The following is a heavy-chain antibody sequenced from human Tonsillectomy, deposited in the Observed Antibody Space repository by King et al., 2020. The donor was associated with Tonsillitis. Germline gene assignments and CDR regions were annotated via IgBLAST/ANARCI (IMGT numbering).Heavy chain of an antibody. D-gene: IGHD3-9*01. Sequence: VQLVESGGGLVQPGGSLRLSCAASGFSFSSYWMTWVRQAPGKGLEWVANIKEDGSEKYYVDSVKGRFTISRDNAKNSLYLQMNTLRAEDTAVYYCATSILPGYTFDYWGQGTLVTVSS. J-gene: IGHJ4*02. CDR3: ATSILPGYTFDY. V-gene: IGHV3-7*01. CDR1: GFSFSSYW. CDR2: IKEDGSEK.